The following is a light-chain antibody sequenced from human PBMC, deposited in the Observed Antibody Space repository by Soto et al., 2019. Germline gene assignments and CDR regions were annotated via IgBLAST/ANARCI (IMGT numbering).Light chain of an antibody. CDR2: EVS. CDR1: SSDVGGYNY. Sequence: QSALPQPPSASGSPGQSVTISCTGTSSDVGGYNYVSWYQQHPGKAPKLMIYEVSKRPSGVPDRFSGSKSGNTASLTVSGLQAEDEADYYCSSYAGSNNLGVFGTGTKLTVL. V-gene: IGLV2-8*01. CDR3: SSYAGSNNLGV. J-gene: IGLJ1*01.